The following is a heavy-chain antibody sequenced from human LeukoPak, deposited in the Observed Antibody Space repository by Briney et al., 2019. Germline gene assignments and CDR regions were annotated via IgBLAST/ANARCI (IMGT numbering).Heavy chain of an antibody. D-gene: IGHD5-18*01. J-gene: IGHJ4*02. CDR1: GFTFADYA. V-gene: IGHV3-43*02. Sequence: GGSLRLSCAASGFTFADYAVHWVRQLPGKGLEWVSLVSADGTRTYYADSVKGRFTISRDDSKNSLHLQMNSLTVEDTAVYYCAKDPHTFYNYGHYYFDYWGQGTLVTVSS. CDR3: AKDPHTFYNYGHYYFDY. CDR2: VSADGTRT.